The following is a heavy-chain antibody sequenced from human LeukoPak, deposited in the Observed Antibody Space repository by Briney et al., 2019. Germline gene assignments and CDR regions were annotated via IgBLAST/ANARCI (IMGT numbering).Heavy chain of an antibody. CDR2: IYYSGST. CDR3: ARHRSVTGRYFDY. CDR1: GGSISSYY. D-gene: IGHD3-10*01. J-gene: IGHJ4*02. Sequence: SEILSLTCTVSGGSISSYYWSWIRQPPGKGLEWIGYIYYSGSTNYNPSLKSRVTISVDTSKNQFSLKLSSVTAADTAVYYCARHRSVTGRYFDYWGQGTLVTVSS. V-gene: IGHV4-59*08.